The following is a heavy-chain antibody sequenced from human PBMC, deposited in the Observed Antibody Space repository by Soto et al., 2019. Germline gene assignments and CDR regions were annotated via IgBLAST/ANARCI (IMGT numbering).Heavy chain of an antibody. CDR3: ARVPVAPENWFDP. CDR2: IHPIGST. J-gene: IGHJ5*02. D-gene: IGHD2-21*01. Sequence: QVQLQESGPGLVKPSQTLSLSCTVSGGSISSGGYYWSWIRQHPGKGLEWFGYIHPIGSTYYNPSLNSRVAISVDTSKNQFSLRLRSVTAADTAMYCCARVPVAPENWFDPWGQGTLVTVSA. V-gene: IGHV4-31*03. CDR1: GGSISSGGYY.